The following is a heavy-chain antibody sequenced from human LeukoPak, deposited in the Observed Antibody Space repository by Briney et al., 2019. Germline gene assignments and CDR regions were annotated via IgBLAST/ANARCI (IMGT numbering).Heavy chain of an antibody. Sequence: GGSLRLSCAASGFTFSSYAMHWVRQAPGKGLEYVSAISSNGGSTYYANSVKGRFTISRDNSKNTLYLQMGSLRAEDTAVYYCARALPYCSSTSCYNYYNGMDVWGQGTTVTVSS. V-gene: IGHV3-64*01. CDR2: ISSNGGST. J-gene: IGHJ6*02. CDR3: ARALPYCSSTSCYNYYNGMDV. CDR1: GFTFSSYA. D-gene: IGHD2-2*02.